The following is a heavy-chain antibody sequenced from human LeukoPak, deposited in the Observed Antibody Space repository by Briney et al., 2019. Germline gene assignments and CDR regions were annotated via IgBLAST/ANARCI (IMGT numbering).Heavy chain of an antibody. CDR1: GYSFTSYW. D-gene: IGHD6-13*01. CDR2: IYPGDSDT. V-gene: IGHV5-51*01. J-gene: IGHJ5*02. CDR3: ARRLIAAAGATNWFDP. Sequence: GESLKISCKGSGYSFTSYWIGWARQMPGKGLEWMGIIYPGDSDTRYSPSFQGQVTISADKSISTAYLQWSSLKASDTAMYYCARRLIAAAGATNWFDPWGQGTLVTVSS.